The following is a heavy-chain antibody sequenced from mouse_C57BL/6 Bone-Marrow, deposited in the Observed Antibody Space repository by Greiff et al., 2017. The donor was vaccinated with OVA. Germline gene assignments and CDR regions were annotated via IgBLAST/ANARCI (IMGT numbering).Heavy chain of an antibody. J-gene: IGHJ1*03. CDR2: IRSKSNNYAT. D-gene: IGHD1-1*01. CDR3: VRTSRGYGSSYWYFDV. V-gene: IGHV10-1*01. CDR1: GFSFNTYA. Sequence: EVQRVESGGGLVQPKGSLKLSCAASGFSFNTYAMNWVRQAPGKGLEWVARIRSKSNNYATYYADSVKDRFTISRDDSESMLYLQMYNLKTEDTAMYYCVRTSRGYGSSYWYFDVWGTGTTVTVSS.